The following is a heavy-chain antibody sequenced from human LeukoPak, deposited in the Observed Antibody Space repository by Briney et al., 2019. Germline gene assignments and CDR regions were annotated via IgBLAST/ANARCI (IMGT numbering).Heavy chain of an antibody. Sequence: PGGSLRLPCAASGFTFSSYAMSWVRQAPGKGLEWVSGISGSGDNTYYADSVKGRFTISRDNSKNTLYVQVNSLGTEDTAAYYCAKGRYYDSSGSFYFDYWGQGTLVTVSS. J-gene: IGHJ4*02. CDR2: ISGSGDNT. CDR1: GFTFSSYA. CDR3: AKGRYYDSSGSFYFDY. V-gene: IGHV3-23*01. D-gene: IGHD3-22*01.